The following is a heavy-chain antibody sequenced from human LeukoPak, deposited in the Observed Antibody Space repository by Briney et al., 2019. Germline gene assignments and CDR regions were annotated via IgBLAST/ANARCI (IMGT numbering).Heavy chain of an antibody. J-gene: IGHJ3*02. CDR3: AIQGVAEAAFDI. V-gene: IGHV5-51*01. Sequence: GESLKISCKGPGSRLSNYWTGGVRQMPGKGLEWMGIIYPGDSDTRYSPSFQGQVTISADKSISTAYLQWSSLKASDTAMSHCAIQGVAEAAFDIWGQGTMVTVSS. D-gene: IGHD6-19*01. CDR2: IYPGDSDT. CDR1: GSRLSNYW.